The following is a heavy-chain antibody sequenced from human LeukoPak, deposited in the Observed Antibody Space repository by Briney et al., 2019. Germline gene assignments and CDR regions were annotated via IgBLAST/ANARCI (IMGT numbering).Heavy chain of an antibody. J-gene: IGHJ4*02. V-gene: IGHV1-8*01. D-gene: IGHD3-22*01. CDR1: GYTFTSYD. Sequence: ASVKVSCKASGYTFTSYDINWVRQATGQGLEWMGWMNPNSGNTGYAQKFQGRVTMTRDTSTSTVYMELNSLRSEDTAVYYCARAETGLYDSSGYYYHFDYWGQGTLVTVSS. CDR2: MNPNSGNT. CDR3: ARAETGLYDSSGYYYHFDY.